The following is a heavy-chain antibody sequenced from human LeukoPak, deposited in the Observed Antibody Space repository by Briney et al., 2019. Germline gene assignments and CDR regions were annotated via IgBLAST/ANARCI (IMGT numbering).Heavy chain of an antibody. CDR1: GFTFSSYN. CDR2: ISSSSGTI. CDR3: ASCSGGSCYSDY. V-gene: IGHV3-48*04. Sequence: GSPTLSCAPSGFTFSSYNTNWVRHPPRNGLEWDSYISSSSGTIYYADSVKGRFTISRDNAKNSLYLQMNSLRAEDTAVYYCASCSGGSCYSDYWGQGTLVTVSS. J-gene: IGHJ4*02. D-gene: IGHD2-15*01.